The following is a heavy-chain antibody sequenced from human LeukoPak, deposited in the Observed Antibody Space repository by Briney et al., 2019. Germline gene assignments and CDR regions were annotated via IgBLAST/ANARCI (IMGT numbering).Heavy chain of an antibody. CDR2: ISSSSSYI. CDR3: ARETLMVRGALDY. V-gene: IGHV3-21*01. D-gene: IGHD3-10*01. J-gene: IGHJ4*02. Sequence: PGGSLRLSCAASGFTFSSYSMNWVSQAPGKGLEWVSSISSSSSYIYYADSVKGRFTISRDNAKNSLYLQTNSLRAEDTAVYYCARETLMVRGALDYWGQGTLVTVSS. CDR1: GFTFSSYS.